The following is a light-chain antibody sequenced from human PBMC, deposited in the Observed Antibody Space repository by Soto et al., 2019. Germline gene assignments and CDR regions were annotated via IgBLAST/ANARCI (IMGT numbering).Light chain of an antibody. Sequence: EIVLTQSPATLSLSPGERATLSCRASQSVSSYLAWYQQKPGQAPRLLIYDASNRATGTPARFSGSGSGTDFTLTISSLEPEDFAVYYCQQYNSSPRMYTFGQGTKVDIK. V-gene: IGKV3-11*01. CDR1: QSVSSY. J-gene: IGKJ2*01. CDR3: QQYNSSPRMYT. CDR2: DAS.